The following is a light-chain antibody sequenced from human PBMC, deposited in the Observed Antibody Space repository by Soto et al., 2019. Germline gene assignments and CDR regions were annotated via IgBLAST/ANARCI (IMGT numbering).Light chain of an antibody. V-gene: IGKV1-39*01. CDR2: TAS. Sequence: DIKMTQSPSSLSASVGDRVTITCRASQYISNYLNWYQQKSGTAPKLLIHTASTLQSGVPSRFSGRGSGPDFTLTISSVQHDDFAIYFCQQSYRSPPTFGQGTTLEIK. CDR1: QYISNY. CDR3: QQSYRSPPT. J-gene: IGKJ2*01.